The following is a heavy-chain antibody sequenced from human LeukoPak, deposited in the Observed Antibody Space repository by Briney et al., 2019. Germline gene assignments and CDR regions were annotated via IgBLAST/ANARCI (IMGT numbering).Heavy chain of an antibody. CDR3: AKDPGDQGGLRGGTFDY. Sequence: PGRSLRLSCAASGFTFSSYAMHWVRQAPGKGLEWVAVISYDGSNKYYADSVKGRFTISRDNSKNTLYLQMNSLRAEDTAVYYCAKDPGDQGGLRGGTFDYWGQGTLVTVSS. CDR1: GFTFSSYA. CDR2: ISYDGSNK. V-gene: IGHV3-30-3*01. J-gene: IGHJ4*02. D-gene: IGHD3-10*01.